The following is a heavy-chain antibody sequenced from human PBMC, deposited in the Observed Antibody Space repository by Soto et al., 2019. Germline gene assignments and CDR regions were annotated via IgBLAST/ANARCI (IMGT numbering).Heavy chain of an antibody. CDR2: IYPSDSDT. CDR1: VYNFAGYW. V-gene: IGHV5-51*01. J-gene: IGHJ4*02. D-gene: IGHD3-3*01. Sequence: PRESLKISCKGSVYNFAGYWIACVRQMPGKGLELMGIIYPSDSDTRYRPSFQGQVTISADKSISSAYLQWSSLRASDTAMYYCARGGVSTRSFDYWGQGTLVTVSS. CDR3: ARGGVSTRSFDY.